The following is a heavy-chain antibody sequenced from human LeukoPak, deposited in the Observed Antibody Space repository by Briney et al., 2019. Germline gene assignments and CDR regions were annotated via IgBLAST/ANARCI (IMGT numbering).Heavy chain of an antibody. V-gene: IGHV1-69*05. CDR3: ARDPYSSSWAYYYYGMDV. CDR1: GGTFSSYA. J-gene: IGHJ6*02. CDR2: IIPIFGTA. Sequence: SVKVSCKASGGTFSSYAISWVRQAPGQGLEWMGGIIPIFGTANYAQKFQGRVTITTDESTSTAYMELSSLRSEDTAVYYCARDPYSSSWAYYYYGMDVWGQGTTVTVSS. D-gene: IGHD6-13*01.